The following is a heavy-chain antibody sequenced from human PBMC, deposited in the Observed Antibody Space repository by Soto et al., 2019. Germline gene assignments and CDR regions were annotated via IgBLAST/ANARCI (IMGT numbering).Heavy chain of an antibody. D-gene: IGHD2-2*01. Sequence: EGSLRLSCTVSGFAFNNYGINWVRQAPGEGLEWVSSISKSDYTYYSDSVKGRFAISRDNAKSSVSLQMNTLRVEDTAVYYCAREDSIIIPAVSDFWGQGTLVTVSS. CDR1: GFAFNNYG. V-gene: IGHV3-21*01. J-gene: IGHJ4*02. CDR2: ISKSDYT. CDR3: AREDSIIIPAVSDF.